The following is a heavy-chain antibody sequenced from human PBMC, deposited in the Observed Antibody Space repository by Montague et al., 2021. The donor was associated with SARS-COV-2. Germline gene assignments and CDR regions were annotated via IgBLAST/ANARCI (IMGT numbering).Heavy chain of an antibody. D-gene: IGHD4-17*01. J-gene: IGHJ6*02. Sequence: TLSLTCTVSGGSIRSGCYYWSWIRQPAGKGLDWIGRIYSSGSTNYTPSIKSRVTMSVDTSKYQFSLKVSSATAADTTVYYCARDHGDYSYYYGLDVWGQGTTVTASS. V-gene: IGHV4-61*02. CDR1: GGSIRSGCYY. CDR3: ARDHGDYSYYYGLDV. CDR2: IYSSGST.